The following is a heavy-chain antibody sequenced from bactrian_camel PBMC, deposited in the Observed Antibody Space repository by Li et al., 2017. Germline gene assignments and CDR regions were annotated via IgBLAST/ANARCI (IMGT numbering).Heavy chain of an antibody. CDR3: AAGRGRSDCSRLEGVGY. V-gene: IGHV3S55*01. D-gene: IGHD3*01. Sequence: QVQLVESGGGSVQAGGSLRLSCGYTYDGGVMAWFRQAPGMEREAVAALDVDGDTAHADFVKGRFTISLDNAEKTLYLQMDNLKPADTAVYYCAAGRGRSDCSRLEGVGYWGQGTQVTVS. J-gene: IGHJ4*01. CDR1: YTYDGGV. CDR2: LDVDGDT.